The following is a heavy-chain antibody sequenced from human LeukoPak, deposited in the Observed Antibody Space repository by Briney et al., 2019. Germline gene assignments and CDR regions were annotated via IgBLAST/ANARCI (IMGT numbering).Heavy chain of an antibody. V-gene: IGHV4-30-4*08. CDR3: ARGGWQLVPHYFDY. CDR2: ISYSGST. Sequence: SETLSLTCTVSGGPISSDDYYWSWIRQTPGEGLEWIGYISYSGSTYYSPSLKSRVTISLDTPKNQFSLKLSSVTAADTAVYYCARGGWQLVPHYFDYWGQGTLVTVSS. J-gene: IGHJ4*02. D-gene: IGHD6-13*01. CDR1: GGPISSDDYY.